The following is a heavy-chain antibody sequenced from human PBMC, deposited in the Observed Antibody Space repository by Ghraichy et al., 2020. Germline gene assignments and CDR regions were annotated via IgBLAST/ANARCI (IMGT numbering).Heavy chain of an antibody. Sequence: SETLSLTCAVYGGSFSGYYWSWIRQPPGKGLEWIGEINHSGSTNYNPSLKSRVTISVDTSKNQFSLKLSSVTAADTAVYYCARGVKYYDFWSGYPFGEYNWFDPWGQGTLVTVSS. CDR1: GGSFSGYY. J-gene: IGHJ5*02. D-gene: IGHD3-3*01. V-gene: IGHV4-34*01. CDR2: INHSGST. CDR3: ARGVKYYDFWSGYPFGEYNWFDP.